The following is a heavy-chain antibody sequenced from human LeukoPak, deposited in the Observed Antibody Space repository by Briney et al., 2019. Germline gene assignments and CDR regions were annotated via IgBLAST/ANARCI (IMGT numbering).Heavy chain of an antibody. CDR3: AKDRSNNFDY. V-gene: IGHV3-30*18. CDR2: ISYDGSNK. Sequence: GRSLRLSCAASGFTFSSYGMHWVRQAPGKGLEWVAVISYDGSNKYYADSVKGRLTISRDISKNTLYLQMNSLRPEDTAVYYCAKDRSNNFDYWGQGTLVTVSS. CDR1: GFTFSSYG. J-gene: IGHJ4*02.